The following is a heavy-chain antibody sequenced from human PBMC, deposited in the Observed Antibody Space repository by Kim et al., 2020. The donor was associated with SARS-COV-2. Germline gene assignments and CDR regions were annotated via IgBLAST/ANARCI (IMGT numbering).Heavy chain of an antibody. CDR3: ARGQRQDGTLDFWNGLFFYYYFMDV. V-gene: IGHV4-34*10. D-gene: IGHD1-1*01. CDR1: GGSFSDNH. J-gene: IGHJ6*03. CDR2: ISHSGSP. Sequence: SETLSLTCAVFGGSFSDNHWTWVRQSPGKGLEWIGEISHSGSPNYNSSLKSRITMSIDTSKNQFSLKLTSVTAADTATYYCARGQRQDGTLDFWNGLFFYYYFMDVWGAGTTVTVSS.